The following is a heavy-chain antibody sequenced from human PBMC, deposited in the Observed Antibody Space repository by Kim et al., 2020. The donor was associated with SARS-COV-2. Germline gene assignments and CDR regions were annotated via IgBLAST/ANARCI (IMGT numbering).Heavy chain of an antibody. CDR1: GYTFTSYG. CDR3: ARDSASSSWYGRYYYDYGIDV. D-gene: IGHD6-13*01. J-gene: IGHJ6*02. Sequence: ASVKVSCKASGYTFTSYGISWVRQAPGQGLEWMGWISAYNGNTNYAQKLQGRVTMTTDTSTSTAYMELRSLRSDDTAVYYCARDSASSSWYGRYYYDYGIDVWGQGTTVTVSS. V-gene: IGHV1-18*04. CDR2: ISAYNGNT.